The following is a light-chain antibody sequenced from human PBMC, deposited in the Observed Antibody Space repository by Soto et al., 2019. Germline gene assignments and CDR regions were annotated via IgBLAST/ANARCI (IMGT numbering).Light chain of an antibody. CDR1: HDVSRN. CDR2: DAS. J-gene: IGKJ4*01. Sequence: DIQMTQSPSSLSASVGDRVTIAYRSSHDVSRNLNWLQQKRGEAPKLLIYDASNLERGVPSRFSGSGSGTDFIPTISRLQLEEVATYYCQQYSSMRSFGGGT. CDR3: QQYSSMRS. V-gene: IGKV1-33*01.